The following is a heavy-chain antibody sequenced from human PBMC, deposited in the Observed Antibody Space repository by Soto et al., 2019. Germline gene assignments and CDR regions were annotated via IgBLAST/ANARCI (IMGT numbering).Heavy chain of an antibody. CDR2: IYYSGST. Sequence: QVQLQESGPGLVKPSQTLSLTCTVSGGSISIGGYYWSWIRQHPVKGLEWFGYIYYSGSTSYNPSLKSRVTISVDTSKNQFSLKLSSVTAADTAVYYCARDMGYEGSGPDPGPAAFDIWGQGTMVTVSS. CDR3: ARDMGYEGSGPDPGPAAFDI. D-gene: IGHD3-10*01. V-gene: IGHV4-31*03. CDR1: GGSISIGGYY. J-gene: IGHJ3*02.